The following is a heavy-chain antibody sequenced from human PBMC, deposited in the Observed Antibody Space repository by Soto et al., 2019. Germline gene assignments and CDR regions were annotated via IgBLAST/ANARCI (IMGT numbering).Heavy chain of an antibody. J-gene: IGHJ6*02. CDR3: ARGRGEDYCYYGMDV. Sequence: QVQLVQTGAEVKKHGSSVKVSCKASGGTFSSYAISWVRQAPGQGLEWMGGIIPIFGTANYAQKFQGRVTITAEEFTSTAYMELGSLRSEDTAVYYCARGRGEDYCYYGMDVWGQGTTVTVSS. CDR2: IIPIFGTA. V-gene: IGHV1-69*12. CDR1: GGTFSSYA.